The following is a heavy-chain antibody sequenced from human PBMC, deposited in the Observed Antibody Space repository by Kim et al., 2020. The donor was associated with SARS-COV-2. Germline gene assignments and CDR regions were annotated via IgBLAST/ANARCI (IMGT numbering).Heavy chain of an antibody. CDR1: GYSFTTFA. Sequence: ASVKVSCKASGYSFTTFALYWVRRAPGQRLEWMGWINGGNGNTRYSQKFQARVSITRDTSATTAYLELRGLRSEDTAVYYCAREAVAGSFDHWGQGTLVTVSS. D-gene: IGHD6-19*01. V-gene: IGHV1-3*01. CDR2: INGGNGNT. J-gene: IGHJ4*02. CDR3: AREAVAGSFDH.